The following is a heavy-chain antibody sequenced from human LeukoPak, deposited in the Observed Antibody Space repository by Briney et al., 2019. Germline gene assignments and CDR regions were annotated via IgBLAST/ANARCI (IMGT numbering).Heavy chain of an antibody. CDR1: GFTFSSYG. V-gene: IGHV3-30*18. CDR2: ISYDGSNK. D-gene: IGHD6-13*01. J-gene: IGHJ6*02. CDR3: AKGRIAAAGDYGMGV. Sequence: PGGSLRLSCAASGFTFSSYGMHWVRQAPGKGLEWVAVISYDGSNKYYADSVKGRFTISRDNSKNTLYLQMNSLRAEDTAVYYCAKGRIAAAGDYGMGVWGQGTTVTVSS.